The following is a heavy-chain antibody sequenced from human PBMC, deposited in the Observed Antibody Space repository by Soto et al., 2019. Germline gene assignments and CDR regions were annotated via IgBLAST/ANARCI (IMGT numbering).Heavy chain of an antibody. V-gene: IGHV3-33*08. CDR1: GFTFSSYS. J-gene: IGHJ3*02. D-gene: IGHD3-10*01. CDR3: AREKVTMVRGAPNAFDI. Sequence: GGSLRLSCAASGFTFSSYSMNWVRQAPGKGLEWVAVIWYDGSNKYYADSVKGRFTISRDNSKNTLYLQMNSLRAEDTAVYYCAREKVTMVRGAPNAFDIWGQGTMVTVSS. CDR2: IWYDGSNK.